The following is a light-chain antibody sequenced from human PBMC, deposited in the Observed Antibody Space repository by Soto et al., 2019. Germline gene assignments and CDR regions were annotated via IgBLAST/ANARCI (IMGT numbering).Light chain of an antibody. J-gene: IGLJ1*01. CDR1: SSDVGGYNY. CDR3: FSYAGNSVYV. Sequence: QSALTQPASVSVSPGQSITISCTGTSSDVGGYNYVSWYQQHPGKAPKLMIYEGTKRPSGVSDRFSGSKSGNTASLTISGLQAEDEADYYCFSYAGNSVYVFGTGTKVTVL. V-gene: IGLV2-23*01. CDR2: EGT.